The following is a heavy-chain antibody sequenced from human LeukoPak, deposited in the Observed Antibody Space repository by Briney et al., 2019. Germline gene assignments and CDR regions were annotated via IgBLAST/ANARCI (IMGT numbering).Heavy chain of an antibody. V-gene: IGHV4-34*01. CDR1: GGSFSGYY. CDR2: INHSRST. Sequence: SETLSLTCAVYGGSFSGYYWSWIRQPPGKGLEWIGEINHSRSTNYNPSLKSRVTISVDTSKNQFSLKLSSVTAADTAVYYCARSWGYYFDYWGQGTLVTVSS. J-gene: IGHJ4*02. CDR3: ARSWGYYFDY. D-gene: IGHD6-13*01.